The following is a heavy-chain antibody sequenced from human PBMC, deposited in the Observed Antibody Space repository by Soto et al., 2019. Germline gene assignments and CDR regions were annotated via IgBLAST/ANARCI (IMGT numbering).Heavy chain of an antibody. CDR3: AKYNYSGSYPGAFDI. CDR1: VFTFAAYA. V-gene: IGHV3-23*01. Sequence: PGGSLRLACAASVFTFAAYAMNWVRQAPGKGLEWVSVIRGSGGDTYYVDSVKGRFTISRDNSKNNLYLQMNSLRAEDTAVYYCAKYNYSGSYPGAFDIWGQGTMVTVSS. CDR2: IRGSGGDT. D-gene: IGHD1-26*01. J-gene: IGHJ3*02.